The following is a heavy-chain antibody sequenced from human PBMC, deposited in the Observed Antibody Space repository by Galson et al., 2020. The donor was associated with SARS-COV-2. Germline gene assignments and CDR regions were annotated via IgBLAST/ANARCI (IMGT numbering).Heavy chain of an antibody. V-gene: IGHV3-48*03. CDR3: ARCDVSGLDWYFDL. Sequence: GGSLRLSCEASGFTFSTYRMNWVRQAPGKGLEWVSFIGASGYTSYYADSVKGRFTVSRDNAKNSLYLQMNSLRAEDTAVYYCARCDVSGLDWYFDLWGRGTLVTVSS. J-gene: IGHJ2*01. D-gene: IGHD6-19*01. CDR1: GFTFSTYR. CDR2: IGASGYTS.